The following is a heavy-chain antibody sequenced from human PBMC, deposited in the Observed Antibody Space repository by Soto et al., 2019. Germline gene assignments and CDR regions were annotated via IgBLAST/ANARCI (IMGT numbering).Heavy chain of an antibody. J-gene: IGHJ3*02. CDR1: GFTFSSYA. V-gene: IGHV3-23*01. CDR2: ISGSGGST. CDR3: AKGLAYYYDSSGYYPIGAFDI. Sequence: EVQLLESGGGLVQPGGSLRLSCAASGFTFSSYAMSWVRQAPGKGLEWVSAISGSGGSTYYADSVKGRFTISRDNSKNTLYLRMNSLRAEDTAVYYCAKGLAYYYDSSGYYPIGAFDIWGQGTMVTVSS. D-gene: IGHD3-22*01.